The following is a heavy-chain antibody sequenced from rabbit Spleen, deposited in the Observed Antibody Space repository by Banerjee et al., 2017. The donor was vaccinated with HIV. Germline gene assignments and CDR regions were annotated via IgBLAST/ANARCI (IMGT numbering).Heavy chain of an antibody. CDR3: ARGPPYAGYTSYGYVYFNL. D-gene: IGHD6-1*01. J-gene: IGHJ4*01. Sequence: QEQLVESGGGLVQPEGYLTLTCTASGFSFSSGYDMSWVRQAPGKGLEWIGYIDPVFGSTYYASWVHGRFTISSDNAQNTLYLQLKSLTAADTATYFCARGPPYAGYTSYGYVYFNLWGPGTLVTVS. CDR1: GFSFSSGYD. V-gene: IGHV1S47*01. CDR2: IDPVFGST.